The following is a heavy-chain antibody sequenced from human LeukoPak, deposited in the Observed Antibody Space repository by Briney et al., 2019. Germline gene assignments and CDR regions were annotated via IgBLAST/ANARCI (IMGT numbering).Heavy chain of an antibody. Sequence: GASVKVSCQASGGTFSSYAISWVRQAPGQGLEWMGRIIPIFGIANYAQKFQGRVTITADKSTSTAYMELSSLRSEDTAVYYCARDLNEGRDPWGQGTLVTVSS. D-gene: IGHD1-26*01. CDR1: GGTFSSYA. CDR2: IIPIFGIA. CDR3: ARDLNEGRDP. J-gene: IGHJ5*02. V-gene: IGHV1-69*04.